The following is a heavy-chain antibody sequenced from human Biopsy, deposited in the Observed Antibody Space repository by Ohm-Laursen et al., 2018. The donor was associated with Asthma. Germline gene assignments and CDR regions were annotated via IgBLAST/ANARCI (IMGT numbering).Heavy chain of an antibody. V-gene: IGHV4-39*02. CDR2: IYYSGRT. CDR3: AKAVSSISYWYFDL. Sequence: SETLSLTCIVSGDAMSTSGSYWGWIRQSPGKGLEWIGSIYYSGRTYYNPSLESRVTISADTSKNHFSLKGTSVTAADTAVYYCAKAVSSISYWYFDLWGRGDLVTVSS. CDR1: GDAMSTSGSY. J-gene: IGHJ2*01. D-gene: IGHD6-6*01.